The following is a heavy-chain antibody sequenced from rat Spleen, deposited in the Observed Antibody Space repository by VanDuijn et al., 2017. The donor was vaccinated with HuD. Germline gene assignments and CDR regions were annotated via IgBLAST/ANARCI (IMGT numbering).Heavy chain of an antibody. Sequence: EVQLVESGGGLVQPKGSLKLSCAASGFDFNSYGMSWVRQAPKKGLEWVAYISYNGGSTYYRDSMKGRFTISRDNAKNTHYLQMGSLRSADTATYYCARPGHFDYWGQGVMVTVSS. CDR1: GFDFNSYG. D-gene: IGHD1-4*01. V-gene: IGHV5S13*01. CDR3: ARPGHFDY. J-gene: IGHJ2*01. CDR2: ISYNGGST.